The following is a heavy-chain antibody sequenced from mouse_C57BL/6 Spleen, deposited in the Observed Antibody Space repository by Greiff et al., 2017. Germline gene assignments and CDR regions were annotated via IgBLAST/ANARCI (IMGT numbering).Heavy chain of an antibody. V-gene: IGHV5-4*01. Sequence: EVQGVESGGGLVKPGGSLKLSCAASGFTFSSYAMSWVRQTPEKRLEWVANISDGGSYTYYPDKVKGRFTISRDNAKNNLYLQMSHLKSEDTAMYYCARGGLRRNFDYWGQGTTLTVSA. CDR3: ARGGLRRNFDY. J-gene: IGHJ2*01. CDR2: ISDGGSYT. D-gene: IGHD2-4*01. CDR1: GFTFSSYA.